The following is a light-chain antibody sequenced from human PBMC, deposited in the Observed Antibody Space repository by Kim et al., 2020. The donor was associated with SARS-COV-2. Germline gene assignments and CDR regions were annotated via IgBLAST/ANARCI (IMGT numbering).Light chain of an antibody. V-gene: IGLV3-27*01. Sequence: SVAPGQTARITCSGDVLAKKYARWFQQKPGQAPVLVIYKDSERPSGFPERFSGSSSGTTVTLTISGAQVEDEADYYCYSAADNSVVFGGGTQLTVL. CDR3: YSAADNSVV. CDR1: VLAKKY. J-gene: IGLJ2*01. CDR2: KDS.